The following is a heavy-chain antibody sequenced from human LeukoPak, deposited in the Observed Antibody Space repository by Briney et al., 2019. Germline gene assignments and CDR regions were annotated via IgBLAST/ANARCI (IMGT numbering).Heavy chain of an antibody. Sequence: PGGSLRLSCAASGFTFSSYAMSWVRQAPGKGLEWVSAISGSGGSKYYADSVKGRFTISRDNSKNTLYLQMNNLRAEYTAVYYCAKGSRGYGHYLDYWGQGTLVTVSS. CDR3: AKGSRGYGHYLDY. V-gene: IGHV3-23*01. CDR2: ISGSGGSK. J-gene: IGHJ4*02. CDR1: GFTFSSYA. D-gene: IGHD3-10*01.